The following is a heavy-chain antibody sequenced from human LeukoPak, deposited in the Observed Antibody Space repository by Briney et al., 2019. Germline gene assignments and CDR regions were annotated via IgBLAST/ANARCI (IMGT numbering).Heavy chain of an antibody. CDR2: IYNNGRV. CDR3: VRGGQLFDP. V-gene: IGHV4-59*01. CDR1: SGSFSDYY. Sequence: SETLSLTCTVSSGSFSDYYWSWIRQPPGKGLEWIGYIYNNGRVNYNSSLKSRVTMSLDKSKKQFSLKLTSVTPADTAVYYCVRGGQLFDPWGQGTLVTVSS. D-gene: IGHD6-6*01. J-gene: IGHJ5*02.